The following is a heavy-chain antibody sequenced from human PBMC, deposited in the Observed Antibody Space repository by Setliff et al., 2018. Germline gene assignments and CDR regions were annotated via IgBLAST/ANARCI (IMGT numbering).Heavy chain of an antibody. J-gene: IGHJ4*02. V-gene: IGHV3-74*01. CDR2: INSDGSST. CDR3: ARDGGDIVVVPAAPIDY. CDR1: GFTFSRYW. Sequence: PGGSLRLSCAASGFTFSRYWMSWVRQAPGRGLVWVSRINSDGSSTSYADSVKGRFTISRDNAKNTLYLQMNSLRAEDTAVYYCARDGGDIVVVPAAPIDYWGQGTLVTVSS. D-gene: IGHD2-2*01.